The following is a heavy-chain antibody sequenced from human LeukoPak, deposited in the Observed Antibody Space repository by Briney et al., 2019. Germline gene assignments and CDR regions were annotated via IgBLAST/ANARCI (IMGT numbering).Heavy chain of an antibody. V-gene: IGHV3-48*02. CDR2: ISSSGSTI. Sequence: GGSLRLSCAASGFTFSTYSMNWVRQAPGKGLEWVSYISSSGSTIYYADSVKGRFTISRDNVKNSLHLQMNSLRDEDTAVYYCASSGYYGSGSYDYWGQGTLVTVSS. J-gene: IGHJ4*02. CDR3: ASSGYYGSGSYDY. D-gene: IGHD3-10*01. CDR1: GFTFSTYS.